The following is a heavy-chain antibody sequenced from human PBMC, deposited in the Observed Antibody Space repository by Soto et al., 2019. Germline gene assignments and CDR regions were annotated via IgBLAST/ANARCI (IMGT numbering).Heavy chain of an antibody. D-gene: IGHD4-17*01. CDR2: IYYSGSA. Sequence: PSEILSLTCTVSGGSISSGVYYWSWIRQHPGKGLEWIGYIYYSGSAYYNPSLKSRVTISVDTSKDQFSLKLSSVTAADTAVYYCARADYGGNSDHWGQGTLVTVSS. J-gene: IGHJ5*02. CDR3: ARADYGGNSDH. CDR1: GGSISSGVYY. V-gene: IGHV4-31*03.